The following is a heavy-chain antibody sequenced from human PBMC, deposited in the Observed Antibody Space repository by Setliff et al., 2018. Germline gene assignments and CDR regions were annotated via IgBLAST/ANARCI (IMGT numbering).Heavy chain of an antibody. CDR3: ARGPCSSTSCYAAY. D-gene: IGHD2-2*01. CDR2: INHSGST. Sequence: SETLSLTCAVYGGSFSGYYWRWIRQPPGKGLEWIGEINHSGSTNYNPSLKSRVTISVDTSKNQFSLKVNSVTAADTAVYYCARGPCSSTSCYAAYWGQGTLVTVSS. V-gene: IGHV4-34*01. J-gene: IGHJ4*02. CDR1: GGSFSGYY.